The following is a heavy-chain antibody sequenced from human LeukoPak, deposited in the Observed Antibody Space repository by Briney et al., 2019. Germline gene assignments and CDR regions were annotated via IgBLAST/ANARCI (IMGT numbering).Heavy chain of an antibody. Sequence: GGSLRLSCAASGFSFSGHSMNWVRQAPGRGLEWVAFISDSGSPIYYADSVRGRFTISRDNADNSLHLQMNSLRAEDSAVYFCARNKRASQYYFDYWGQGALVTVSS. CDR1: GFSFSGHS. CDR2: ISDSGSPI. J-gene: IGHJ4*02. D-gene: IGHD2-2*01. V-gene: IGHV3-48*01. CDR3: ARNKRASQYYFDY.